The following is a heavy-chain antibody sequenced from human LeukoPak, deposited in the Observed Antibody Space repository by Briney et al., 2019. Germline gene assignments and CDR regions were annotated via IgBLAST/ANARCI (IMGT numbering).Heavy chain of an antibody. CDR2: IYYSGST. CDR3: ARDQNYGDYENNWFDP. D-gene: IGHD4-17*01. V-gene: IGHV4-59*12. Sequence: SQTLSLTCTVSGGSISSYYWSRIRQPPGKGLEWIGYIYYSGSTNYNPSLKSRVTISVDTSKNQFSLKLSSVTAADTAVYYCARDQNYGDYENNWFDPWGQGTLVTVSS. J-gene: IGHJ5*02. CDR1: GGSISSYY.